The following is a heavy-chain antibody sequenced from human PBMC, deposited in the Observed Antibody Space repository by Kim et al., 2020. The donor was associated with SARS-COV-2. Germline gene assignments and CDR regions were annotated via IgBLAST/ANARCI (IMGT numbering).Heavy chain of an antibody. CDR1: GFTFNNAW. J-gene: IGHJ4*02. Sequence: GGSLRLSCAASGFTFNNAWMNWVRQAPGKGLEWVGRIKSKTDGGTTDYAAPVKGRFSISRDDSKNTLYLQMNSLKTEDTAVYYCTTVFEDILAGGANWGQGTLVTVSS. V-gene: IGHV3-15*01. CDR3: TTVFEDILAGGAN. CDR2: IKSKTDGGTT. D-gene: IGHD3-10*02.